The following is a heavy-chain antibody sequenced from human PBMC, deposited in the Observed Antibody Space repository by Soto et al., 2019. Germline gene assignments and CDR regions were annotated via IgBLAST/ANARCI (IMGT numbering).Heavy chain of an antibody. CDR1: GGTFSSYA. D-gene: IGHD3-22*01. J-gene: IGHJ4*02. CDR3: ARDLIVSPAHPGSPGFFDY. CDR2: IIPIFGTA. V-gene: IGHV1-69*13. Sequence: SVKVSCKASGGTFSSYAISWVRQAPGQGLEWMGGIIPIFGTANYAQKFQGRVMITADESTSTAYMELSSLRSEDTAVYYCARDLIVSPAHPGSPGFFDYWGQGTLVTVSS.